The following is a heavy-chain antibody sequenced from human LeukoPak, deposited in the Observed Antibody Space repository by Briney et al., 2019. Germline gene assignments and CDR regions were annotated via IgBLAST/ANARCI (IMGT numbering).Heavy chain of an antibody. CDR2: IYSGDST. Sequence: GGSLRLSCAASGFSVSSNDMSWVRHTPGKGLEWVSVIYSGDSTSYADSVKGRFTISRDNSKNTLYLQMNSLRAEDTAVYYCARERLGELSYAFDIWGQGTMVTVSS. CDR1: GFSVSSND. J-gene: IGHJ3*02. V-gene: IGHV3-53*05. CDR3: ARERLGELSYAFDI. D-gene: IGHD3-16*02.